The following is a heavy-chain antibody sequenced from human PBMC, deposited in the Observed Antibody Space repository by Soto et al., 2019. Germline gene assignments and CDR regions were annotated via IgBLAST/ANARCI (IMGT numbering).Heavy chain of an antibody. CDR3: ALKGDGYRGFKY. CDR2: IYWDDDK. CDR1: GFSLSTSGVG. D-gene: IGHD5-12*01. J-gene: IGHJ4*02. V-gene: IGHV2-5*02. Sequence: QITLKESGPTLVKPTQTLTLTCTLSGFSLSTSGVGVGWIRQPPGKALEWLALIYWDDDKRYSPFLKSRLTIPKDTSKNQVVLPLTNMDHVDTATYYCALKGDGYRGFKYWGQGTLVTVSS.